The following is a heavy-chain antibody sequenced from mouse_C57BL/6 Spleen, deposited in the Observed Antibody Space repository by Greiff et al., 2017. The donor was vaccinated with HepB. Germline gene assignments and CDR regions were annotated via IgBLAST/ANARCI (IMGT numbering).Heavy chain of an antibody. CDR2: IDPETGGT. D-gene: IGHD1-1*01. V-gene: IGHV1-15*01. CDR1: GYTFTDYE. CDR3: TRWHYGSSYGYFDV. J-gene: IGHJ1*03. Sequence: VQLKESGAELVRPGASVTLSCKASGYTFTDYEMHWVKQTPVHGLEWIGAIDPETGGTAYNQKFKGKAILTADKSSSTAYMELRSLTSEDSAVYYCTRWHYGSSYGYFDVWGTGTTVTVSS.